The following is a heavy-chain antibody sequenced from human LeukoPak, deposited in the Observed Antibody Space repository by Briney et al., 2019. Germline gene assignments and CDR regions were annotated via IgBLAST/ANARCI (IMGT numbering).Heavy chain of an antibody. CDR1: GFTFTSSA. CDR2: IVVGSGNT. D-gene: IGHD1-26*01. CDR3: AAVSPRYSGSYSDGY. Sequence: GTSVTVSCKASGFTFTSSAVQWVRQARGQRLEWIGWIVVGSGNTNYAQKFQERVTITRDMSTSTAYMELSSLRTEDTAVYYCAAVSPRYSGSYSDGYWGQGTLVTVSS. V-gene: IGHV1-58*01. J-gene: IGHJ4*02.